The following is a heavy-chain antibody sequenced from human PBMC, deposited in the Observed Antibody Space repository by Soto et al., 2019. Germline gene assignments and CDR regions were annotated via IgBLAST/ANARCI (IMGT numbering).Heavy chain of an antibody. Sequence: SETLSLTCTVSGGSISSSSYYWGWIRQPPGKGLEWIGTLYSGNTYSNPSLKSRVTISVDRSDNQFSLRLSSVAAADTAIYYCATTRGIAVGGSFDYWGQGTLVTVSS. J-gene: IGHJ4*02. CDR2: LYSGNT. D-gene: IGHD6-13*01. CDR3: ATTRGIAVGGSFDY. V-gene: IGHV4-39*01. CDR1: GGSISSSSYY.